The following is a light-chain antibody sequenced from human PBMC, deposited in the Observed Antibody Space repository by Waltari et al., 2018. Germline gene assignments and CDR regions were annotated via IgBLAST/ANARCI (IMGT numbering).Light chain of an antibody. CDR1: QSVSRH. CDR2: DAS. CDR3: QQRSTWPSLT. V-gene: IGKV3-11*01. Sequence: EIVLTQSPATLSLSPGESVTLSCRASQSVSRHLAWYQQRPGQAPGLLIYDASNRAPGIPARFSGSGSGTDFTLTISSLEPEDFAVYYCQQRSTWPSLTFGGGTKVGIK. J-gene: IGKJ4*01.